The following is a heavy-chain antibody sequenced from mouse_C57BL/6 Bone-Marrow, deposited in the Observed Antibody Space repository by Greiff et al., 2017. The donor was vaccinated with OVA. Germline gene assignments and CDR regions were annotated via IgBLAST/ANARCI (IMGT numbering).Heavy chain of an antibody. Sequence: DVQLQESGPGLVKPSQTVFLTCTVTGISITTGNYRWSWIRQFPGNKLEWIGYIYYSGTITYNPSLTSRTTITRDTPKNQFFLEMNSLTAEDTATYYCAREGYYYGSGYFDVWGTGTTVTVSS. CDR1: GISITTGNYR. CDR3: AREGYYYGSGYFDV. D-gene: IGHD1-1*01. J-gene: IGHJ1*03. CDR2: IYYSGTI. V-gene: IGHV3-5*01.